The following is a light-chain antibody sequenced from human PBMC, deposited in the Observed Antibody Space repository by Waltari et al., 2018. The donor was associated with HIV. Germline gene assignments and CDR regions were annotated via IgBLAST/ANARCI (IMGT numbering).Light chain of an antibody. CDR3: QRTYSAPRRLT. V-gene: IGKV1-27*01. CDR2: SAS. J-gene: IGKJ4*01. Sequence: DIQLTQSPSSLSASVGDRLAITCRVSQGINNHLNLCRQKPGKVPNLLIYSASNFQSGVPSRFSGSGSGTDFIFTISSLQPEDVATYDGQRTYSAPRRLTFGGWTKVEIK. CDR1: QGINNH.